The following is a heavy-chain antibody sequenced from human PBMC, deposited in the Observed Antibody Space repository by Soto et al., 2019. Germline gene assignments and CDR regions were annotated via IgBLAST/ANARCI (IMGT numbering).Heavy chain of an antibody. CDR2: IYHSGST. J-gene: IGHJ4*02. V-gene: IGHV4-31*03. CDR3: ARVPCSGGSCYAYYFDY. Sequence: QVQLQESGPGLVKPSQTLSLTCTVSGGSISSGGYYWSWIRQHPGKGLEWIGYIYHSGSTYYNPSLKSRVTISVDTSKNQFSLKLSSVTAADTAVYYCARVPCSGGSCYAYYFDYWGQGTLVTVSS. CDR1: GGSISSGGYY. D-gene: IGHD2-15*01.